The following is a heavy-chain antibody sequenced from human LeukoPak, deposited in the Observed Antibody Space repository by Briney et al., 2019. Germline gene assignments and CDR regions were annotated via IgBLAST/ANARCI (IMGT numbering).Heavy chain of an antibody. CDR1: GYTFAGYY. V-gene: IGHV1-2*06. J-gene: IGHJ4*02. Sequence: GASVKVSCKASGYTFAGYYMHWVRRAPGQGLEWMGRINPNSGGRNYAQKFQGRVTMTRDTSISTAYMELSRLRSDDTAVYYCARGSGIAAGTTTISFDYWGQGTLVTVSS. CDR2: INPNSGGR. D-gene: IGHD6-13*01. CDR3: ARGSGIAAGTTTISFDY.